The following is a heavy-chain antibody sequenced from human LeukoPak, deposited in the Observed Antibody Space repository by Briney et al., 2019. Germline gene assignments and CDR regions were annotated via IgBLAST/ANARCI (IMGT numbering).Heavy chain of an antibody. CDR2: IYYSGST. D-gene: IGHD5-18*01. CDR1: GGSISSYY. CDR3: ARGGYSYNDY. V-gene: IGHV4-59*01. Sequence: SETLSLTCTVSGGSISSYYWSWIRQPPGKGLEWIGYIYYSGSTNCNPSLKSRVTISVDTSKNQFSLKLSSVTAADTAVYYCARGGYSYNDYWGQGTLVTVSS. J-gene: IGHJ4*02.